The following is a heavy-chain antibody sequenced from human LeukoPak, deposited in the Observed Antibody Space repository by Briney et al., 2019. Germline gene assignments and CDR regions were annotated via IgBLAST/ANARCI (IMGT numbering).Heavy chain of an antibody. Sequence: GGSLRLSCAASGFTFSSYSMNWVRQAPGKGLEWVSSISSNSSYIYYADSVKGRFTISRDNAKNSLYLQMNSLRAEDTAVYYCARVLARLRFLEWLPDYWGQGTLVTVSS. CDR3: ARVLARLRFLEWLPDY. CDR2: ISSNSSYI. CDR1: GFTFSSYS. D-gene: IGHD3-3*01. J-gene: IGHJ4*02. V-gene: IGHV3-21*01.